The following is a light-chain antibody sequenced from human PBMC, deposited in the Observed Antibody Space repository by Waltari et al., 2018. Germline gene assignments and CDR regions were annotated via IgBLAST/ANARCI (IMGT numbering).Light chain of an antibody. CDR3: QHYLRLPAT. V-gene: IGKV3-20*01. J-gene: IGKJ1*01. CDR1: QSVSRA. Sequence: EIVLTQSPRTLSLSPGERATLSCRARQSVSRALAWYQQKPGQAPRLLIYGASNRATGIPDRFSGSGSGTDFSLTISSLEPEDFAVYYCQHYLRLPATFGQGTKVEIK. CDR2: GAS.